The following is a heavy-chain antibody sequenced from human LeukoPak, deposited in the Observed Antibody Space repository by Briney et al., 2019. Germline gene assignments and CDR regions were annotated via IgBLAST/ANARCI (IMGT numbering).Heavy chain of an antibody. Sequence: GGSLRLSCAASGFTFSTYWMHWVRQAPGKGLVWVSRVNSDGSTTNYADSVKGRFTISRDNAKNTLYLQMNSLRVEDTAVYCCVRGITVDDYWGQGTLVTVSS. CDR2: VNSDGSTT. V-gene: IGHV3-74*01. J-gene: IGHJ4*02. D-gene: IGHD6-19*01. CDR3: VRGITVDDY. CDR1: GFTFSTYW.